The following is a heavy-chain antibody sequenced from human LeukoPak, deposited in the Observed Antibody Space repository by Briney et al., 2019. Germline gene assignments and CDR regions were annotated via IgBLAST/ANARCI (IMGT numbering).Heavy chain of an antibody. CDR3: ARMGGYCSGDKCYSPYYYYMDV. Sequence: GASVKVSCKASGGTFSSYAISWVRQAPGQGLEWMGVIIPIFDTANYAQKFQGRLTITADKSTTTAYMELSSLTSEDTAVYYCARMGGYCSGDKCYSPYYYYMDVWGKGTAVTVTS. J-gene: IGHJ6*03. D-gene: IGHD2-15*01. CDR1: GGTFSSYA. V-gene: IGHV1-69*06. CDR2: IIPIFDTA.